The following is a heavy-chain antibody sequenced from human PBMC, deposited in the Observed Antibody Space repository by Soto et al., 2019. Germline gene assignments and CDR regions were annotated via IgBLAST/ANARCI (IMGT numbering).Heavy chain of an antibody. V-gene: IGHV1-2*02. Sequence: QVQLVQSGAEVKKPGASVKVSCKASGYTFTGYYMHWVRQAPGQGLEWMGWINPNSGGTNYAQKFQGRVTITADESTSTAYMELSSLRSEDTAVYYCARDVYSNYYYGMDVWGQGTTVTVSS. CDR3: ARDVYSNYYYGMDV. D-gene: IGHD6-13*01. CDR1: GYTFTGYY. CDR2: INPNSGGT. J-gene: IGHJ6*02.